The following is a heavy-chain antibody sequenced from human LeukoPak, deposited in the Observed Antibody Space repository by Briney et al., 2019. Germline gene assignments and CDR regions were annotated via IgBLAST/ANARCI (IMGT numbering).Heavy chain of an antibody. Sequence: SVKVSYKASGGTFSSYAISWVRQAPGQGLEWMGGIIPIFGTANYAQKFQGRVTITADESTSTAYMELSSLRSEDTAVYYCARILTGTYRFDPWGQGTLVTVSS. J-gene: IGHJ5*02. CDR2: IIPIFGTA. CDR1: GGTFSSYA. D-gene: IGHD1-20*01. V-gene: IGHV1-69*13. CDR3: ARILTGTYRFDP.